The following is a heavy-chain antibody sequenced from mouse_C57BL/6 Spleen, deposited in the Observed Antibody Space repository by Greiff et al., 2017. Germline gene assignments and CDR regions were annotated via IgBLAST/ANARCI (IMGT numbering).Heavy chain of an antibody. D-gene: IGHD1-1*01. V-gene: IGHV14-2*01. CDR3: ARGDTTVVEGGYFDY. CDR2: IDPEDGET. J-gene: IGHJ2*01. Sequence: VQLKESGAELVKPGASVKLSCTASGFNIKDYYMHWVKQRTEQGLEWIGRIDPEDGETKYAPKFQGKATITADTSSNTAYLQLSSLTSEDTAVYYCARGDTTVVEGGYFDYWGQGTTLTVSS. CDR1: GFNIKDYY.